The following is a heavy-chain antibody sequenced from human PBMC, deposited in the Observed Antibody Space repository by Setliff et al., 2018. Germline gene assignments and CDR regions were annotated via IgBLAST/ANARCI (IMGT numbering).Heavy chain of an antibody. J-gene: IGHJ3*02. Sequence: SETLSLTCTVSGGSISSGDYYWSWIRQPPGKGLEWIGYIYYSGSTYYNPSLKSRVTISVDTSKNQFSLKLSSVTAADTAVYYCARERSGSYYGYAFDIWGQGTRVTVSS. CDR1: GGSISSGDYY. V-gene: IGHV4-30-4*08. CDR2: IYYSGST. D-gene: IGHD1-26*01. CDR3: ARERSGSYYGYAFDI.